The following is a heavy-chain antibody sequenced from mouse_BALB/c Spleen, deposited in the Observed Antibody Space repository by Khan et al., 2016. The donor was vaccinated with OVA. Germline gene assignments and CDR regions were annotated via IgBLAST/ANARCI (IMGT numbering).Heavy chain of an antibody. V-gene: IGHV2-6*02. CDR2: IWSDGST. J-gene: IGHJ4*01. D-gene: IGHD2-3*01. Sequence: VQLQESGPGLVAPSQSLSITCTVSGFSLTSYGVHWVRQPPGKGLEWLVVIWSDGSTNYNSALKSRLSISKDNSKSQVFLKMNSLQTDDTAIYYCARWFDGYSSLYAMDYWGQGTSVTVSS. CDR3: ARWFDGYSSLYAMDY. CDR1: GFSLTSYG.